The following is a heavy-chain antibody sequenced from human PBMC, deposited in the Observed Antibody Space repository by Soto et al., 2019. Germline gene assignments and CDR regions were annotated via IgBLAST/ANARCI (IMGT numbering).Heavy chain of an antibody. D-gene: IGHD3-10*01. J-gene: IGHJ6*02. CDR2: ISSGSSYI. CDR1: EFTFSVYS. CDR3: TRDPVNIRGGYYNYYGIDV. V-gene: IGHV3-21*02. Sequence: DVQLEESGGGLVKPGGSLRLSCVASEFTFSVYSMNWVRQAPGKGLEWVSSISSGSSYIYYADSVKGRFTISRDNDKSSLFLHMNSPKVDDTAVYYCTRDPVNIRGGYYNYYGIDVWGPGTTVTVSS.